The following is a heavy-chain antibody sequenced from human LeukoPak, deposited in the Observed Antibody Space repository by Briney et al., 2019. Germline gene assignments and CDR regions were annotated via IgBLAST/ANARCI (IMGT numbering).Heavy chain of an antibody. J-gene: IGHJ6*03. Sequence: GVSLRLSCAASGFTFSSYSMNWVRQAPGKGLEWVSSISSSSSYIYYADSVKGRFTISRDNAKNSLYLQMSSLRAEDTAVYYCARDLTGTLSMDVWGKGTTVTVSS. CDR1: GFTFSSYS. CDR3: ARDLTGTLSMDV. V-gene: IGHV3-21*01. CDR2: ISSSSSYI. D-gene: IGHD1-20*01.